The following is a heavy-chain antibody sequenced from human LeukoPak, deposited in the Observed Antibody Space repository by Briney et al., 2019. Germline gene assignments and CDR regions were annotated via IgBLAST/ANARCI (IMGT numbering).Heavy chain of an antibody. D-gene: IGHD1-26*01. CDR1: GFTFDDYT. CDR3: AKQPSLSAIAAAGNRKIRYSGSYQTYYFDY. CDR2: ISWDGGST. J-gene: IGHJ4*02. V-gene: IGHV3-43*01. Sequence: PGGSLRLSCAASGFTFDDYTMHWVRQAPGKGLEWVSLISWDGGSTYYADSVKGRFTISRDNSKNSLYLQMNSLRAEDTAVYYCAKQPSLSAIAAAGNRKIRYSGSYQTYYFDYWGQGTLVTVSS.